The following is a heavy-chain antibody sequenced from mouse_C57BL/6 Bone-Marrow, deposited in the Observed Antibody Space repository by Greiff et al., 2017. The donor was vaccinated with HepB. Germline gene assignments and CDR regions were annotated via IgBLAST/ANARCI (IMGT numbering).Heavy chain of an antibody. D-gene: IGHD5-5*01. V-gene: IGHV1-50*01. J-gene: IGHJ2*01. CDR2: IDPSDSYT. Sequence: VQLQQPGAELVKPGASVKLSCKASGYTFTSYWMQWVKQRPGQGLEWIGEIDPSDSYTTYNQKFKGKATLTVDTSSSTAYMQLSSLTSEDSAVYYCAPYLGYWGQGTTLTVSS. CDR3: APYLGY. CDR1: GYTFTSYW.